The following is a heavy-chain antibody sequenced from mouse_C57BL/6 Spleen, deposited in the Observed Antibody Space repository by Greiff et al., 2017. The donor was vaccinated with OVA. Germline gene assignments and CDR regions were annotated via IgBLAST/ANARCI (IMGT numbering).Heavy chain of an antibody. Sequence: EVQLQQSGAELVKPGASVKLSCTASGFNIKDYYMHWVKQRTEQGLEWIGRIDPEDGETKYALKFQGKATITADTSSNTAYLQLSSLTSEDTAVYYCARSDYLSGYFDVWGTGTTVTVSS. V-gene: IGHV14-2*01. CDR1: GFNIKDYY. CDR2: IDPEDGET. J-gene: IGHJ1*03. D-gene: IGHD1-1*01. CDR3: ARSDYLSGYFDV.